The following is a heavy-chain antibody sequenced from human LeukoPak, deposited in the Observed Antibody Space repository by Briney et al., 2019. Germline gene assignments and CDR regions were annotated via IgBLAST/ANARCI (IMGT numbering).Heavy chain of an antibody. CDR2: IISISSHI. D-gene: IGHD2-2*01. CDR3: ARTRAPSNGRVLYYMDV. V-gene: IGHV3-21*01. J-gene: IGHJ6*03. CDR1: GFTFSSYS. Sequence: GGSLRLSCAASGFTFSSYSMNWVRQAPGKGLEWVASIISISSHIYYADSVKGRFTISRDNAKNSLYLQMNSLGAEDTAVYYCARTRAPSNGRVLYYMDVWGKGTTVTVSS.